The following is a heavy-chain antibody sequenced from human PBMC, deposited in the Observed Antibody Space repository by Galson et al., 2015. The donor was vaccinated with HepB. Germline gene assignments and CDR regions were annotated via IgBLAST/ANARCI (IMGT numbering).Heavy chain of an antibody. Sequence: SLRLSCAASGFTFSSYWMSWVRQAPGKGLEWVANIKQDGSEKYYVDSVKGRFTISRDNAKNSLYLQMNSLRAEDTAVYYRARAWYDFWSALFRGAFDIWGQGTMVTVSS. CDR3: ARAWYDFWSALFRGAFDI. J-gene: IGHJ3*02. CDR1: GFTFSSYW. V-gene: IGHV3-7*01. D-gene: IGHD3-3*01. CDR2: IKQDGSEK.